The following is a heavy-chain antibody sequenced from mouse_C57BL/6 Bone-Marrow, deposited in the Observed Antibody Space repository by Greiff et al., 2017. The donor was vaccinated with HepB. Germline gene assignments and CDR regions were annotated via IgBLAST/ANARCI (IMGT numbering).Heavy chain of an antibody. V-gene: IGHV1-82*01. CDR3: ARPYCYCSGTYWYFDV. D-gene: IGHD1-1*01. Sequence: QVQLQQSGPELVKPGASVKISCKASCYAFSSSWMNWVKQRPGKGLEWIGRIYPGDGDTNYNGKFKGKATLTADKSSSTAYMQLSSLTSEDSAVYFCARPYCYCSGTYWYFDVWGTGTTVTVSS. J-gene: IGHJ1*03. CDR2: IYPGDGDT. CDR1: CYAFSSSW.